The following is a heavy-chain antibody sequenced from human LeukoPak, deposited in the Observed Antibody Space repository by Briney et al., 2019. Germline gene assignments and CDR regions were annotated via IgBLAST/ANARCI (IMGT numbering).Heavy chain of an antibody. D-gene: IGHD6-19*01. Sequence: GASVKVSCKASGYTFTSYGIRWVRQAPGQGLEWMGWISAYNGNTNYAQKLQGRVTMTTDTSTSTAYMELRSLRSDDTAVYYCARDFLTAVAGLFDYWGQGTLVTVSS. J-gene: IGHJ4*02. V-gene: IGHV1-18*01. CDR2: ISAYNGNT. CDR1: GYTFTSYG. CDR3: ARDFLTAVAGLFDY.